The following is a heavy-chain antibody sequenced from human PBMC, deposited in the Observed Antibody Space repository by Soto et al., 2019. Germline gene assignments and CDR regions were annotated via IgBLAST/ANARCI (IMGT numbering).Heavy chain of an antibody. CDR2: ISSSSSYI. Sequence: EVQLVESGGGLVKPGGSLRLSCAASGFTFSSYSMNWVRQAPGKGLEWVSSISSSSSYIYYADSVKGRFTISRDNAKNSLYLQMNSLRAEDTAVYYCARDWVAAAGDTPERYYYYYMDVWGKGTTVTVSS. D-gene: IGHD6-13*01. CDR3: ARDWVAAAGDTPERYYYYYMDV. J-gene: IGHJ6*03. CDR1: GFTFSSYS. V-gene: IGHV3-21*01.